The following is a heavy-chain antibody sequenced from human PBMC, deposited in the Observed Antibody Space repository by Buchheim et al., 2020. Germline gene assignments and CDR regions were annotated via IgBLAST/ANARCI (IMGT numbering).Heavy chain of an antibody. J-gene: IGHJ4*02. CDR2: MNPNSGNT. V-gene: IGHV1-8*01. D-gene: IGHD3-10*01. Sequence: QVQLVQSGAEVKTPGASVKVSCKASGYTVTSYDINWVRQATGRGLEWMGWMNPNSGNTGYAQTFQGRVTMTRDTSISTVSLELSSLRSEDTAVYYCAREVSMIRGLFNYWGQGTL. CDR1: GYTVTSYD. CDR3: AREVSMIRGLFNY.